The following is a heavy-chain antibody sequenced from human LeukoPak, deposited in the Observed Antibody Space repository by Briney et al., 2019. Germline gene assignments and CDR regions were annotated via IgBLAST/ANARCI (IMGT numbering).Heavy chain of an antibody. CDR2: INHSGST. J-gene: IGHJ4*02. CDR1: GGSFSGYY. D-gene: IGHD3-3*01. CDR3: ARVVYYDFWSGYFTEFDY. V-gene: IGHV4-34*01. Sequence: PSETLSLTCAVYGGSFSGYYWSWIRQPPGKGLEWIGEINHSGSTNYNPSLKSRVTISVDTSKNQFSLKLSSVTAADTAVYYCARVVYYDFWSGYFTEFDYWGQGTLVTVSS.